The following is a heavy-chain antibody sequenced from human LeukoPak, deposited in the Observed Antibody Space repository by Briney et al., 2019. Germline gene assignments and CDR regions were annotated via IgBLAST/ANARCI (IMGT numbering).Heavy chain of an antibody. J-gene: IGHJ6*03. CDR1: GYTFTSYD. V-gene: IGHV1-8*01. Sequence: GASVKVSCKASGYTFTSYDINWVRQVTGQGLEWMGWMNPNSGNTGYAQKFQGRVTMTRNTSISTAYMELSSLRSEDTAVYYCARVPLRRADFWSGLHPIMDVWGKETTVTVSS. CDR2: MNPNSGNT. CDR3: ARVPLRRADFWSGLHPIMDV. D-gene: IGHD3-3*01.